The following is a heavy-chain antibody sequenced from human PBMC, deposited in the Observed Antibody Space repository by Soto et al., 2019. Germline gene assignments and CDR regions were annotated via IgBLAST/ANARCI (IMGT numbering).Heavy chain of an antibody. CDR2: ISGSGGRT. CDR1: GFTFSSYA. CDR3: AKDLDFWIFDD. D-gene: IGHD3-3*01. J-gene: IGHJ4*02. V-gene: IGHV3-23*01. Sequence: GGSLRLSCAASGFTFSSYAMSWVRQAPGKGLEWVSAISGSGGRTDYADSVKGRFTISRDNSQNTLYLQMNSLRAEGTAIFYCAKDLDFWIFDDWGQGTLVTVSS.